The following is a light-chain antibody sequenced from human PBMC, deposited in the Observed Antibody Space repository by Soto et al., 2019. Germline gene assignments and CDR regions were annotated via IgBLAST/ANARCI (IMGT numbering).Light chain of an antibody. CDR3: GTWDSSLSAAV. V-gene: IGLV1-51*02. CDR1: SSHIGNNY. Sequence: SVLTPPPSVSSAPGQKVTISCPGSSSHIGNNYVSWYQQLPGTAPKLLIYEKSKRPSGIPDRFSGSKSGTSATLGITGLQTGDEADYYCGTWDSSLSAAVFGGGTKVTVL. J-gene: IGLJ2*01. CDR2: EKS.